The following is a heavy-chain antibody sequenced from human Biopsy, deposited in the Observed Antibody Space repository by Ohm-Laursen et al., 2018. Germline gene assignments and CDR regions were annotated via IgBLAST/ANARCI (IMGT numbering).Heavy chain of an antibody. CDR1: GGSISSDH. CDR2: VYIGGGT. J-gene: IGHJ4*02. D-gene: IGHD4-11*01. Sequence: DTLSLTCTVSGGSISSDHWSWIRQPAGKGLEWIGRVYIGGGTTYNPSLKSRVTISQDTSKNQFSLRLRSVTAAGTAVYYCARNSPSYTDYPFDYWGQGTLVTVSS. CDR3: ARNSPSYTDYPFDY. V-gene: IGHV4-4*07.